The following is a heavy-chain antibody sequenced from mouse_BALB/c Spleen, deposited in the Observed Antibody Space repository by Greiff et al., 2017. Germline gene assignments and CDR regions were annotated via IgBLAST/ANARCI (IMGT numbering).Heavy chain of an antibody. CDR1: GFTFSSYT. CDR3: TRGGGNYRDYAMDY. D-gene: IGHD2-1*01. Sequence: DVHLVESGGGLVKPGGSLKLSCAASGFTFSSYTMSWVRQTPEKRLEWVATISSGGSYTYYPDSVKGRFTISRDNAKNTLYLQMSSLKSEDTAMYYCTRGGGNYRDYAMDYWGQGTSVTVSS. V-gene: IGHV5-6-4*01. CDR2: ISSGGSYT. J-gene: IGHJ4*01.